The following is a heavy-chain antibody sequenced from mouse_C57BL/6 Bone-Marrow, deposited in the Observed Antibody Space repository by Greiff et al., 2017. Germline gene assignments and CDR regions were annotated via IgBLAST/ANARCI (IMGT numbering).Heavy chain of an antibody. D-gene: IGHD4-1*01. CDR1: GFTFSDYY. Sequence: EVQLVESEGGLVQPGSSMKLSCTASGFTFSDYYMAWVRQVPEKGLEWVANINYDGSSTYYLDSLKSRFIISRDNAKNILYLKMSSLKSEDTATYYCARDRLGFFDYWGQGTTLTVSS. CDR2: INYDGSST. J-gene: IGHJ2*01. V-gene: IGHV5-16*01. CDR3: ARDRLGFFDY.